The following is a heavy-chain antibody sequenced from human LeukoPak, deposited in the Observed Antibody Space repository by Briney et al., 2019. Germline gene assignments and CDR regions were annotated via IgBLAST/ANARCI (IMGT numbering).Heavy chain of an antibody. Sequence: GGSLRLSCAASGFTVSSNYMSWVRQAPGKGLEWVANIKQDGSEKYYVDSVKGRFTISRDNAKNSLYLQMNSLRAEDTAVYYCARDRASAFDYWGQGTLVNVSS. CDR2: IKQDGSEK. V-gene: IGHV3-7*01. CDR3: ARDRASAFDY. J-gene: IGHJ4*02. CDR1: GFTVSSNY. D-gene: IGHD3-10*01.